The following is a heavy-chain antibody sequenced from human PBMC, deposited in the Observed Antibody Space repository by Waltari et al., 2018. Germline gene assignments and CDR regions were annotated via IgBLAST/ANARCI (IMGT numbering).Heavy chain of an antibody. CDR2: INTNTGGT. V-gene: IGHV1-2*02. Sequence: QGQLVQSGAEVKKPGASVNVSCKASGFTFTEYYIHWVRQAPGQGLEWMGWINTNTGGTSDAQKVQGRCTMTRDTSISTAYMELSRLRSDDTAVYYCARDPSGSYYYGSGGMDVWGQGTTVTVSS. D-gene: IGHD3-10*01. CDR1: GFTFTEYY. J-gene: IGHJ6*02. CDR3: ARDPSGSYYYGSGGMDV.